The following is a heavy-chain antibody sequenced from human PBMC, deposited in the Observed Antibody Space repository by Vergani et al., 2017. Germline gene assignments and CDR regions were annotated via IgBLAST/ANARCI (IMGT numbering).Heavy chain of an antibody. J-gene: IGHJ5*02. D-gene: IGHD1-26*01. CDR1: GGSFSGYY. CDR2: IYYSGST. Sequence: QVQLQQWGAGLLKPSETLSLTCAVYGGSFSGYYWSWIRQPPGKGLEWIGYIYYSGSTNYNPSLKSRVTISVDTSKNQFSLKLSSVTAADTAVYYCARGGWSCLIRECWFDPWGQGTLVTVSS. CDR3: ARGGWSCLIRECWFDP. V-gene: IGHV4-34*11.